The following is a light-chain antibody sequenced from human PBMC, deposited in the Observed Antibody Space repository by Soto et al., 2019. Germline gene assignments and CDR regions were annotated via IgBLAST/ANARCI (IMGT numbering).Light chain of an antibody. CDR2: DVS. Sequence: SALTQPASASGCPGQSITLSCTGTSNDVGSYNYVSWYQQHPGKAPKVMIYDVSNRPSGVSYRFSGSKSGNTASLTVSGVQAEDEANYYCSSYTTTSTYVFGKGTKVIVL. V-gene: IGLV2-14*01. CDR1: SNDVGSYNY. CDR3: SSYTTTSTYV. J-gene: IGLJ6*01.